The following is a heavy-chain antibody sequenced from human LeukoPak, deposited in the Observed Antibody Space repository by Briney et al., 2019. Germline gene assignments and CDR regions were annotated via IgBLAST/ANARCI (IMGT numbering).Heavy chain of an antibody. J-gene: IGHJ3*02. CDR1: GYKFTNFG. V-gene: IGHV1-2*04. Sequence: ASVKVSCKASGYKFTNFGLSWVRQAPGQGLEWMGWINPNSGGTNYAQKFQGWVTMTRDTSISTAYMELSRLRSDDTAVYYCARGSPTVQGAFDIWGQGTMVTVSS. CDR2: INPNSGGT. CDR3: ARGSPTVQGAFDI. D-gene: IGHD4-17*01.